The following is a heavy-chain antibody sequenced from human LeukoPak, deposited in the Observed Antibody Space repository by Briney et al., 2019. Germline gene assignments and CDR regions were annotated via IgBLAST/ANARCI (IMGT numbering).Heavy chain of an antibody. D-gene: IGHD4-17*01. CDR3: ARCGKDGDYVQN. CDR2: IYYSGST. Sequence: PSQTLSLTCTVSGGFISSGGYYWSWIRQHPGKGLEWIGYIYYSGSTYYNPSLKSRVTISVDTSKNQFSLKLSSVTAADTAVYYCARCGKDGDYVQNWGQGTLVTVSS. V-gene: IGHV4-31*03. J-gene: IGHJ4*02. CDR1: GGFISSGGYY.